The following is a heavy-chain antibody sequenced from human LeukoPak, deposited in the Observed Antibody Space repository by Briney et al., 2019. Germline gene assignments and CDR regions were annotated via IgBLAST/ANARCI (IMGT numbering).Heavy chain of an antibody. J-gene: IGHJ4*02. CDR3: ARRYERYGDYRVY. CDR2: IYYSGST. V-gene: IGHV4-39*07. D-gene: IGHD4-17*01. CDR1: GGSISSSTYY. Sequence: SETLSLTCTVSGGSISSSTYYWGWIRQPPGKGLEWIGSIYYSGSTYYNPSLRSRVTISLDTSKNQFSLKLSSVTAADTAVYYCARRYERYGDYRVYWGQGTLVTVSS.